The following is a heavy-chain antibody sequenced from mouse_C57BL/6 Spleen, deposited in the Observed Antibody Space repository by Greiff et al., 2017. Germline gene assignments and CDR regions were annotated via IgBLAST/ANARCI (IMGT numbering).Heavy chain of an antibody. J-gene: IGHJ2*01. Sequence: VQLQQSGAELARPGASVKLSCKASGYTFTSYGISWVKPRTGKGLEWIGEIYPRSGNTYSNEKFKGKATLTADKSSSTAYMELRSLTSKDPAAYFCAISRQYCFDYWGQGTTLTVSS. CDR2: IYPRSGNT. CDR1: GYTFTSYG. CDR3: AISRQYCFDY. V-gene: IGHV1-81*01.